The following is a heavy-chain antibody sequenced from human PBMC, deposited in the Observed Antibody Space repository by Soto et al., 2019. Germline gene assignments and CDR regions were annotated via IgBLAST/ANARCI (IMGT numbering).Heavy chain of an antibody. V-gene: IGHV1-18*01. CDR3: ARIGIAAAGTRWFEY. CDR2: ISAYNGNT. D-gene: IGHD6-13*01. J-gene: IGHJ4*02. CDR1: GYTFTSYG. Sequence: QVQLVQSGAEVKKPGASVKVSCKASGYTFTSYGISWVRQAPGQGLEWMGWISAYNGNTNYAQKLQGRVIMTTDTSTSTIYMELRSLRSDETSVYYCARIGIAAAGTRWFEYWGQGTLVTVSS.